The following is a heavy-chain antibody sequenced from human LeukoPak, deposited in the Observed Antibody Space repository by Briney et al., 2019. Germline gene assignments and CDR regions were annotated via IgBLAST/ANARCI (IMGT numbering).Heavy chain of an antibody. J-gene: IGHJ4*02. CDR2: INPNSGAT. CDR1: GYTFTCYY. D-gene: IGHD3-10*01. Sequence: GASVKVSCKASGYTFTCYYMHWVRQAPGQGGEGRGGINPNSGATNYAQKFQGSVTMTRDTSISTAYMELSRLRSDDTAVYYCARDLTMVRGADFDYWGQGTLVTVSS. CDR3: ARDLTMVRGADFDY. V-gene: IGHV1-2*02.